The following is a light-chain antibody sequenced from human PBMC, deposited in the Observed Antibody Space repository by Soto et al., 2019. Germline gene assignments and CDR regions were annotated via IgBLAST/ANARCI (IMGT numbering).Light chain of an antibody. CDR3: QQYYSTPLT. Sequence: EIVLAQSPATLSVSPGERATLSCRASQSVSSNLAWYQQKPGQAPRLIIYGASTRATGIPARFSGSGSGTEFTLTISSLQAEDVAVYYCQQYYSTPLTFGGGTKVDIK. CDR1: QSVSSN. V-gene: IGKV3-15*01. J-gene: IGKJ4*01. CDR2: GAS.